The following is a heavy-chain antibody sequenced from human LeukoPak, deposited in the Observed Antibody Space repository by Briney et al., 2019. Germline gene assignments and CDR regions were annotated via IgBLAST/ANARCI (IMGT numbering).Heavy chain of an antibody. J-gene: IGHJ5*02. Sequence: SVKVSCKASGGTFSTSATSWVRQAPGQGLEWMGGIIPIFGTANYAQKFQGRVTITADKSTSTAYMELSSLRSEDTAVYYCARAPAYSSSWYVIWFDPWGQGTLVTVSS. V-gene: IGHV1-69*06. D-gene: IGHD6-13*01. CDR2: IIPIFGTA. CDR3: ARAPAYSSSWYVIWFDP. CDR1: GGTFSTSA.